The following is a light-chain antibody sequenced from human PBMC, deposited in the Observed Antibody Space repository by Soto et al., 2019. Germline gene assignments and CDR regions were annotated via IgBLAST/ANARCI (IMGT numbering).Light chain of an antibody. CDR1: QSISVN. Sequence: EIEMTQSPGTLSVSPGERATLSCRASQSISVNLAWYQQKPGQAPRLLFYGVSTSATGIPARFIRSESGTEFTLTISSLQSEDFAVYYCQQYNDWPFTFGPGTKVDIK. CDR3: QQYNDWPFT. CDR2: GVS. V-gene: IGKV3-15*01. J-gene: IGKJ3*01.